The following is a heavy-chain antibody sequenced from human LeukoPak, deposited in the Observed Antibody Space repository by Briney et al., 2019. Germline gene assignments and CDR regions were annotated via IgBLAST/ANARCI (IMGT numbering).Heavy chain of an antibody. V-gene: IGHV3-21*01. CDR2: ISSSSSYI. D-gene: IGHD3-3*01. J-gene: IGHJ4*02. Sequence: GGSLRLSCAASGFTFSSYSMNWVRQAPGKGLEWVSSISSSSSYIYYADSVKGRFTISRDNAKNSLYLQMNSLRAEDTAVYYRARTKKYYDFWSGPIDYWGQGTLVTVSS. CDR1: GFTFSSYS. CDR3: ARTKKYYDFWSGPIDY.